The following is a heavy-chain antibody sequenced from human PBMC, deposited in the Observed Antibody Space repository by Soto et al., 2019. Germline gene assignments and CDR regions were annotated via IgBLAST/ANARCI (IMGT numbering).Heavy chain of an antibody. D-gene: IGHD2-2*01. Sequence: GGSQRLSCASSGFTFSSYSMNWVRQATGKGLEWVSSISSSSSYIYYADSVKGRFTISRDNAKNSLYLQMNSLRAEDTAVYYCARDEGYCSSTSCYPPTVYYYYYMDVWGKGTTVTVSS. CDR1: GFTFSSYS. J-gene: IGHJ6*03. CDR2: ISSSSSYI. CDR3: ARDEGYCSSTSCYPPTVYYYYYMDV. V-gene: IGHV3-21*01.